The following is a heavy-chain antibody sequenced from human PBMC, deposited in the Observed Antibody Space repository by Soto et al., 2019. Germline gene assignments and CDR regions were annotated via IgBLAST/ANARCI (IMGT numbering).Heavy chain of an antibody. CDR2: IYYSGST. D-gene: IGHD3-16*02. V-gene: IGHV4-39*01. Sequence: SETLSLTCTVSGGSISSSSYYWGWIRQPPGKGLEWIGSIYYSGSTYYNPSLKSRVTISVDTSKNQFSLKLSSVTAADTAVYYCARQGRDMITFGGVIVLAQFDYWGQGTLVTVSS. J-gene: IGHJ4*02. CDR1: GGSISSSSYY. CDR3: ARQGRDMITFGGVIVLAQFDY.